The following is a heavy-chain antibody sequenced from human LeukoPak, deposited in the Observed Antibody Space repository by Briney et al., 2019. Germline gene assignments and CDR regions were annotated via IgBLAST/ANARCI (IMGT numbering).Heavy chain of an antibody. J-gene: IGHJ4*02. V-gene: IGHV3-21*01. Sequence: GGSLRLSCAASGFTLSSYSMNWVRQAPGKGLEWVSYISGGSGYIYYADSVKGRFTISRDNAKNSLYLQMNSLRAEDTAVYYCARAIAVAEGYWGQGTLVTVSS. CDR1: GFTLSSYS. D-gene: IGHD6-19*01. CDR2: ISGGSGYI. CDR3: ARAIAVAEGY.